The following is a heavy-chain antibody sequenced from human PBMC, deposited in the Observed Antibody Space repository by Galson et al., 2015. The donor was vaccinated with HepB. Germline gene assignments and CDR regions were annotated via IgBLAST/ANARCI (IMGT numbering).Heavy chain of an antibody. V-gene: IGHV1-18*01. D-gene: IGHD2-15*01. Sequence: QSGAEVKRPGASVKVSCKASGYTFSSYSITWVRQAPGQGLEWMGWISPFSQYTNYAQKLQGRVTMTTDTSTSTAYMELRSLRSDDTAVYYCARGALIVVVGATLNNWFAPWGQGTLVTVSS. CDR1: GYTFSSYS. CDR3: ARGALIVVVGATLNNWFAP. CDR2: ISPFSQYT. J-gene: IGHJ5*02.